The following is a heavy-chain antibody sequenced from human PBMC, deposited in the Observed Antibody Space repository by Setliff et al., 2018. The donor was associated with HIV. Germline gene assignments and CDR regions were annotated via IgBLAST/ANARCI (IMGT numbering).Heavy chain of an antibody. D-gene: IGHD3-22*01. CDR2: ISAYNGNT. CDR1: GYTFTRYG. V-gene: IGHV1-18*01. CDR3: ARDQRITMIVVVTDAFDI. J-gene: IGHJ3*02. Sequence: ASVKVSCKTAGYTFTRYGISWVRKAPGQGLEWMGWISAYNGNTNYAQKLKVRVTMTTDTSTSTAYMERRSLRSDDTAVYYCARDQRITMIVVVTDAFDIWGQGTMVT.